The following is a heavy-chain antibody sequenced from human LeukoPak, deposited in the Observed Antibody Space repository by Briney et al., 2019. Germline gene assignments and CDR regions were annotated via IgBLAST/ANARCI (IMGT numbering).Heavy chain of an antibody. CDR3: ARIRYFDWLPTDY. CDR2: IYYSGST. CDR1: GGSISSSSYY. Sequence: PSGTLSLTCAVSGGSISSSSYYWGWIRQPPGKGLEWIGSIYYSGSTYYNPSLKSRVTISVDTSKNQFSLKLSSVTAADTAVYYCARIRYFDWLPTDYWGQGTLVTVSS. V-gene: IGHV4-39*07. J-gene: IGHJ4*02. D-gene: IGHD3-9*01.